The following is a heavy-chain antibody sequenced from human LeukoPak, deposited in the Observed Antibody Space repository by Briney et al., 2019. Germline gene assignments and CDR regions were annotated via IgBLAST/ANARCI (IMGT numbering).Heavy chain of an antibody. CDR3: ARAQPHCSSTSCYILGDFDY. Sequence: ASVKVSCKASGYTFTSYDINWVRQAPGQGLEWMGWINPNSGGTNYAQKFQGRVTMTRDTSISTAYMELSRLRSDDTAVYYCARAQPHCSSTSCYILGDFDYWGQGTLVTVSS. CDR1: GYTFTSYD. J-gene: IGHJ4*02. CDR2: INPNSGGT. V-gene: IGHV1-2*02. D-gene: IGHD2-2*02.